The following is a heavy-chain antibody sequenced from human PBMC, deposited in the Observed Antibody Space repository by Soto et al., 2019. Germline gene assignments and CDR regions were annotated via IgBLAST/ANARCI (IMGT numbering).Heavy chain of an antibody. CDR2: ISYDGSNK. D-gene: IGHD3-3*02. CDR1: GFSFSSYG. Sequence: TGGSLRLSCAASGFSFSSYGMHWVRQAPGKGLEWVAVISYDGSNKYYADSVQGRFTISRDTSKNTLYLQMNSLRAEDTAVFYCVKDRRTEAFGMEVWGQGTTVTVSS. CDR3: VKDRRTEAFGMEV. J-gene: IGHJ6*02. V-gene: IGHV3-30*18.